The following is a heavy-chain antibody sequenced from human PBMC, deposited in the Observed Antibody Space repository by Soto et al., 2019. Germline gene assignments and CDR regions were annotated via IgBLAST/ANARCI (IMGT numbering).Heavy chain of an antibody. CDR1: GGSISKYY. J-gene: IGHJ5*02. V-gene: IGHV4-59*12. Sequence: PSETLSLTCTVSGGSISKYYWSWIRQSPGKGLEWIGYIYYSGNTYYNPSLKSRVTISVDTSKNQFSLKLTSVTAADTAVYYCARSVFPWGQGTLVTVSS. CDR2: IYYSGNT. CDR3: ARSVFP.